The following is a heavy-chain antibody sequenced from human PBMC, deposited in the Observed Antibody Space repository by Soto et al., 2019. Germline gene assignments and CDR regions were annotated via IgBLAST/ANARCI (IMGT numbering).Heavy chain of an antibody. D-gene: IGHD2-21*02. CDR2: MYNTGST. CDR1: GGSISGYY. V-gene: IGHV4-59*01. Sequence: QVQLQESGPGLVKPSETLSLTCTVSGGSISGYYWSWIRQPPGKGLEWIGYMYNTGSTVYNPSFKSRVTIPVATSKNHFSLKLKSVTAADTAVYYCARDLWGYCGTDCYPLDVWGQGTTVTVSS. J-gene: IGHJ6*02. CDR3: ARDLWGYCGTDCYPLDV.